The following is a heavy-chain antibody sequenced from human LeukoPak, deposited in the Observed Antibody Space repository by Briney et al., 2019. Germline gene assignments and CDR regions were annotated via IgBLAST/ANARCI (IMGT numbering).Heavy chain of an antibody. D-gene: IGHD3-22*01. V-gene: IGHV3-23*01. J-gene: IGHJ4*02. CDR3: AKENAMIVVLITFDS. Sequence: GGSLRLSCAASGFTVSSNYMTWVRQAPGKGLEWVSAVSATGGSTYYADSVKGRFTISRDNSRNTLYLQMSSLRAEDAAVYYCAKENAMIVVLITFDSWGQGTLVTVSS. CDR2: VSATGGST. CDR1: GFTVSSNY.